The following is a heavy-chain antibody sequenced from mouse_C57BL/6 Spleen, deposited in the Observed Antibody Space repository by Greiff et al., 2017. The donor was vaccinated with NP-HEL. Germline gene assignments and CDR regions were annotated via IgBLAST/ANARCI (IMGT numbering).Heavy chain of an antibody. J-gene: IGHJ2*01. V-gene: IGHV1-80*01. D-gene: IGHD3-3*01. Sequence: VQLQESGAELVKPGASVKISCKASGYAFSSYWMNWVKQRPGKGLEWIGQIYPGDGDTNYNGKFKGKATLTADKSSSTAYMQLSSLTSEDSAVYFCARVVGTQYFDYWGQGTTLTVSS. CDR3: ARVVGTQYFDY. CDR2: IYPGDGDT. CDR1: GYAFSSYW.